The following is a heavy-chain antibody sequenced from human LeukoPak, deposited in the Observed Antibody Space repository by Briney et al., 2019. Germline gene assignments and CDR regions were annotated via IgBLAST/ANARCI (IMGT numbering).Heavy chain of an antibody. CDR2: IIPILGIA. CDR3: ASSETYDSSGYADLP. J-gene: IGHJ5*02. CDR1: GGTFSSYA. V-gene: IGHV1-69*04. Sequence: GASVKVSCKASGGTFSSYAISWVRQAPGQGLEWMGRIIPILGIANYAQKFQGRVTITADKSTSTAYMELSSLRSEDTAVYYCASSETYDSSGYADLPWGQGTLVTVSS. D-gene: IGHD3-22*01.